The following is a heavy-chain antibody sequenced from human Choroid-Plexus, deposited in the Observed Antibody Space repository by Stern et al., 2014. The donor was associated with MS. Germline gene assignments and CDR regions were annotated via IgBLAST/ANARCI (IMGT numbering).Heavy chain of an antibody. CDR3: AKDRQYLTYFFDH. CDR1: GFTFGSCA. Sequence: QVQLQQSGGGVVQPGRPLRLSWVASGFTFGSCALHWVRQAPGKGLEWVAGVSYAGSNKYYAECVKGRFTISRDNSQNTLYMQMSSLRPEDTAVYYCAKDRQYLTYFFDHWGQGSLVTVSS. V-gene: IGHV3-30*18. D-gene: IGHD2/OR15-2a*01. J-gene: IGHJ5*02. CDR2: VSYAGSNK.